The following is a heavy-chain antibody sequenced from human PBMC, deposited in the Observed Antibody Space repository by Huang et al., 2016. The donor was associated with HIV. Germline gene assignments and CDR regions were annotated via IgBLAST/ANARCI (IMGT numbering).Heavy chain of an antibody. CDR2: ITGRGSSS. V-gene: IGHV3-23*01. CDR1: GFTFSSYA. Sequence: EVQLLESGGGLVQPGGSLRLSCAASGFTFSSYAMCWVRQARGKGLEWVSSITGRGSSSYYADSVKGRFTISRDNSKNTLYLQMNSLRAEDTAIYYCAKADSGAAAGSLVDYWGQGTLVTVSS. D-gene: IGHD6-13*01. J-gene: IGHJ4*02. CDR3: AKADSGAAAGSLVDY.